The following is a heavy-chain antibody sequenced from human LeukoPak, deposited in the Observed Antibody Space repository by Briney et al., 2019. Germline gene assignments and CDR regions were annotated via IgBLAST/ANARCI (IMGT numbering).Heavy chain of an antibody. V-gene: IGHV3-23*01. CDR3: AKVSDYYDFPDY. CDR2: ISGSGGST. D-gene: IGHD3-22*01. J-gene: IGHJ4*02. Sequence: GGSLRLSRAASGFTFSSYAMSWVRQAPGKGLEWVSAISGSGGSTYYADSVKGRFTISRDNSKNTLYLQMNSLRAEDTAVYYCAKVSDYYDFPDYWGQGTLVTVSS. CDR1: GFTFSSYA.